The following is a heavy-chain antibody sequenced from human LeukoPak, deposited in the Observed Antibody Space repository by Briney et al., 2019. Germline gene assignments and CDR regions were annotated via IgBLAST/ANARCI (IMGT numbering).Heavy chain of an antibody. J-gene: IGHJ5*01. CDR3: ARTGMGGNVWIDS. CDR1: GYTFTNYD. Sequence: ASVKVSCKASGYTFTNYDINWVRQATGQGLEWMGWMNPDSGDTGYAQKFQGRVTMTRDTSITTAYMELTSLTSDDTAIFYCARTGMGGNVWIDSWGQGTLVTVSS. D-gene: IGHD1-26*01. CDR2: MNPDSGDT. V-gene: IGHV1-8*01.